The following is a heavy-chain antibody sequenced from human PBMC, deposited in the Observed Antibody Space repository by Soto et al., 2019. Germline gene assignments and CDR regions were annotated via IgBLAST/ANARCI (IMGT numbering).Heavy chain of an antibody. CDR3: ARVRFGELLYYYYGMDV. D-gene: IGHD3-10*01. Sequence: SETLSLTCAVSGGSISSSNWWSWVRQPPGKGLEWIGEIYHSGSTNYNPSLKSRVTISVDKSKNQFSLKLSSVTAADTAVYYCARVRFGELLYYYYGMDVWGQGTTVTVSS. V-gene: IGHV4-4*02. J-gene: IGHJ6*02. CDR2: IYHSGST. CDR1: GGSISSSNW.